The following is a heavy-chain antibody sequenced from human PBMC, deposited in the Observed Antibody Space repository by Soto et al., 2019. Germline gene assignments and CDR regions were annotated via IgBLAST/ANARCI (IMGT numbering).Heavy chain of an antibody. CDR1: GVTFSSYN. CDR3: VRRDLGSCSSSSCYSFDY. Sequence: GGSLRLSCAASGVTFSSYNMNWVRQAPGKGLEWISYISSSTRTIYYADSVKGRFTISRDNAKNSLYLQMNSLRAEDTAVYYCVRRDLGSCSSSSCYSFDYWGQGTLVTVSS. CDR2: ISSSTRTI. J-gene: IGHJ4*02. V-gene: IGHV3-48*01. D-gene: IGHD2-2*02.